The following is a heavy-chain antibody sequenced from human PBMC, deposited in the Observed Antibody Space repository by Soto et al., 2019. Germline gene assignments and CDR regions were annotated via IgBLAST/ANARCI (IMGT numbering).Heavy chain of an antibody. CDR2: IWYDGSNK. CDR3: ARGRVERIGLYYFDY. CDR1: GFTFSSYG. V-gene: IGHV3-33*01. J-gene: IGHJ4*02. Sequence: QVQLVESGGGVVQPGRSLRLSCAASGFTFSSYGMHWVRQAPGKGLEWVAVIWYDGSNKYYADSVKGRFTISGDNSKNTLYLQMNSLRAEDTAVYYCARGRVERIGLYYFDYWGQGTLVTVSS. D-gene: IGHD6-13*01.